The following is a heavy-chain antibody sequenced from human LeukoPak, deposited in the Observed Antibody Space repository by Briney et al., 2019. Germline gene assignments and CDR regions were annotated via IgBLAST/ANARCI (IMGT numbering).Heavy chain of an antibody. CDR2: INPNSGDT. CDR1: GYTFTGYY. D-gene: IGHD2-15*01. Sequence: GASVKVFCKASGYTFTGYYMHWVRQAPGQGLEWMGWINPNSGDTTFAQKFQGRVTMTRDTSISTVLMELSRLRSDDTAVYYCARDQVARDIVVVLTATGTIDYWGQGTLVTVSS. V-gene: IGHV1-2*02. J-gene: IGHJ4*02. CDR3: ARDQVARDIVVVLTATGTIDY.